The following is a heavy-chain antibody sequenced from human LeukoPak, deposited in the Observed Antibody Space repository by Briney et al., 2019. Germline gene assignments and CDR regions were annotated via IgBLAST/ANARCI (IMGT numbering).Heavy chain of an antibody. D-gene: IGHD3-3*01. Sequence: SETLSLTCAVYGGSFSGYYWSWIRQPPGKGLEWIGEINHSGSTNYNPSLKSRVTISVDTSKNQFSLKLSSVTAADTAVYYCARGHVLRFLEWSTSRNYYYGMDVWGQGTTVTVSS. CDR2: INHSGST. CDR3: ARGHVLRFLEWSTSRNYYYGMDV. CDR1: GGSFSGYY. V-gene: IGHV4-34*01. J-gene: IGHJ6*02.